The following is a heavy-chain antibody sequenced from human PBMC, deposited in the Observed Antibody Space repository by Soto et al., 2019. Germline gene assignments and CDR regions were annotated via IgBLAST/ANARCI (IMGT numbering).Heavy chain of an antibody. CDR1: GYTFSDYA. Sequence: QVQLVQSGGEVKKPWASVKVSCQASGYTFSDYAISWVRQAPGQGLEWMGWISASTRNTDQAQNFQGRVIITLDTSTNTAYMELRSLRSDDTAVYYCVRCYCSVGSCYACWHFDLWGRGTLVTVSS. D-gene: IGHD2-15*01. V-gene: IGHV1-18*01. CDR2: ISASTRNT. CDR3: VRCYCSVGSCYACWHFDL. J-gene: IGHJ2*01.